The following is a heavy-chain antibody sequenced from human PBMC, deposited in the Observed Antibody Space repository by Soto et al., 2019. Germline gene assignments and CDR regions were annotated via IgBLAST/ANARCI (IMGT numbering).Heavy chain of an antibody. J-gene: IGHJ4*01. V-gene: IGHV4-61*01. CDR3: VRGSYYDSIDY. CDR1: GGSVSSGSYY. D-gene: IGHD3-22*01. CDR2: IYYSGST. Sequence: SETLSLTCTVSGGSVSSGSYYWSWIRQPPGKGLEWIGYIYYSGSTNYNPSLKSRVTISVYTSKNQFSLNLSSVTAADTAVYYCVRGSYYDSIDYWSQGALVTLSA.